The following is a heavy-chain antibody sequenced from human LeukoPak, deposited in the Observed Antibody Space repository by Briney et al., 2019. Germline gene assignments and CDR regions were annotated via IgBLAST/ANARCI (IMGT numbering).Heavy chain of an antibody. CDR2: IGRSAST. CDR3: ARGSYYYYYGIDV. CDR1: GGSFSGYY. Sequence: PSETLSLTCAFSGGSFSGYYWTWIRQPPGKGLEWIGEIGRSASTNYNPPLKSRVTISVETSKNQFSLKMSSVTAADTAVYYCARGSYYYYYGIDVWGQGTTVIVSS. J-gene: IGHJ6*02. V-gene: IGHV4-34*01.